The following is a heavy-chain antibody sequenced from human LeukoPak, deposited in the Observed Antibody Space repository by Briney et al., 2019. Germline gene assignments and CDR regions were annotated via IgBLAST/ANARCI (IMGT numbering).Heavy chain of an antibody. CDR2: LRGNGGGT. Sequence: GGSLRLSCTAFGFTFSSYDMSWVRQAPGKGLEWVSALRGNGGGTYYADSVKGRFTISRDNSKNTLYLQMDSLRAEDTAVYYCAKDGSSGVAATGDAFDMWGQGTMVTVSS. D-gene: IGHD6-13*01. V-gene: IGHV3-23*01. J-gene: IGHJ3*02. CDR3: AKDGSSGVAATGDAFDM. CDR1: GFTFSSYD.